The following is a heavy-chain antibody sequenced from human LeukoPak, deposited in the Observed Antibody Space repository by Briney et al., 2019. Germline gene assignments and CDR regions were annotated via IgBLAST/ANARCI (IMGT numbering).Heavy chain of an antibody. D-gene: IGHD6-19*01. V-gene: IGHV4-61*08. CDR2: IYYSGST. CDR3: ARGFSGYSSGWYTSRPYVY. J-gene: IGHJ4*02. Sequence: SETLSLTCSVSGGSIISGDYYWTWIRQAPGKGRECNGDIYYSGSTNYNPSLKSRVTISVDTSKNQFSLKLSSVTAADTAVYYCARGFSGYSSGWYTSRPYVYWGQGTLVTVSS. CDR1: GGSIISGDYY.